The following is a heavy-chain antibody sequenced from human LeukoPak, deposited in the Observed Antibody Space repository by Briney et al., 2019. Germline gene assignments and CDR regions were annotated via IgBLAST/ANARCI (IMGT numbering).Heavy chain of an antibody. CDR1: GFTFYTYA. CDR3: AKDYGPKQLVFFDS. J-gene: IGHJ4*02. CDR2: ISAGGGST. V-gene: IGHV3-23*01. D-gene: IGHD6-13*01. Sequence: PGGSLRLSCAASGFTFYTYAMNWVRQAPGKGLEWVSGISAGGGSTYYADSVRGRFTITRDNSKNTLYVQMNSLRGDDTAIYYCAKDYGPKQLVFFDSWGQGTQVTVSS.